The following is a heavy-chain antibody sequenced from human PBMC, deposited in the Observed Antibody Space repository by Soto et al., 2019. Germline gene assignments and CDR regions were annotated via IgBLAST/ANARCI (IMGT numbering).Heavy chain of an antibody. Sequence: PGESLKISCKGSGYSFTSYWIGWVRQMPGKGLEWMGIIYPGDSDTRYSPSFQGQVTISADKSISTAYLQWSSLKASDTAMYYCARQSVVVPAALHYYYYYGMDVWGQGTRVTVSS. D-gene: IGHD2-2*01. J-gene: IGHJ6*02. CDR2: IYPGDSDT. CDR3: ARQSVVVPAALHYYYYYGMDV. CDR1: GYSFTSYW. V-gene: IGHV5-51*01.